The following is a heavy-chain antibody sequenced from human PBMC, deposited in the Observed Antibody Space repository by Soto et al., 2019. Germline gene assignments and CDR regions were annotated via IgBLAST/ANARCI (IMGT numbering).Heavy chain of an antibody. D-gene: IGHD3-16*01. V-gene: IGHV3-30*03. CDR1: GFTFSSYG. J-gene: IGHJ4*02. CDR3: AGGPYPGPTAYYFDY. CDR2: ISYDGSNK. Sequence: QVQLVESGGGVVQPGRSLRLSCAASGFTFSSYGMHWVRQAPGKGLEWVAVISYDGSNKYYADSVKGRFTISRDNSKNALYLQMNSLRSEDTAVYYCAGGPYPGPTAYYFDYWGQGTLVTVSS.